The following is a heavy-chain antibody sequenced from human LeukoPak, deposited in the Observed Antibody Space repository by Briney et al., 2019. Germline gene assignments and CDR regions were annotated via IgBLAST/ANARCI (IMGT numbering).Heavy chain of an antibody. CDR1: GFTFTSSS. J-gene: IGHJ4*02. Sequence: VASVKVACKASGFTFTSSSIQWVRQARGQRLEWIGWIVGGSSDTYYGQKFQERVTITRDMSTSTAYLELSSLRSEDTAVYYCAADPDTTMAFDYWGQGTLVTVSS. CDR3: AADPDTTMAFDY. D-gene: IGHD5-18*01. V-gene: IGHV1-58*02. CDR2: IVGGSSDT.